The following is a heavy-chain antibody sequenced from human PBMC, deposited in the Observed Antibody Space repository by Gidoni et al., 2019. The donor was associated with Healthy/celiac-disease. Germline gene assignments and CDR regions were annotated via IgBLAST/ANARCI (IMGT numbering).Heavy chain of an antibody. Sequence: QVQLQESGPGLVKPSETLSLTCTVSGGSISSYYLSWIRQPPGKGLEWIGYIYYSGSTNYNPSLKSRVTISVDTSKNQFSLKLSSVTAADTAVYYCARHLTGYSGYDWVPYYYYGMDVWGQGTTVTVSS. V-gene: IGHV4-59*01. CDR1: GGSISSYY. J-gene: IGHJ6*02. CDR2: IYYSGST. CDR3: ARHLTGYSGYDWVPYYYYGMDV. D-gene: IGHD5-12*01.